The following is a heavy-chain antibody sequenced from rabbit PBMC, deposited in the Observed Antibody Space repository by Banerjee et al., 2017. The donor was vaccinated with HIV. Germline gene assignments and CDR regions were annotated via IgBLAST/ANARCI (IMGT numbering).Heavy chain of an antibody. Sequence: QSVEESGGGLVQPGGTLTLTCTVSGFDFSSNAMCWVRQAPGKGLEWIGCIYTGSGNTAYASWAKGRFTISKTSSTTVTLQMTSLTAADTATYFCARSYGGSSNWDSWGPGTLVTVS. CDR1: GFDFSSNA. D-gene: IGHD8-1*01. CDR3: ARSYGGSSNWDS. CDR2: IYTGSGNT. J-gene: IGHJ6*02. V-gene: IGHV1S40*01.